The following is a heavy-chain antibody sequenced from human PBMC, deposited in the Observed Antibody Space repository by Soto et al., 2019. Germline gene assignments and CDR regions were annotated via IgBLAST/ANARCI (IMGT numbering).Heavy chain of an antibody. V-gene: IGHV4-31*03. D-gene: IGHD2-2*01. CDR2: IYYSGST. CDR1: GGSISSGGSY. Sequence: QVQLQESGPGLVKPSQTLSLHCTVSGGSISSGGSYWSWIRQHPGTGLEWIGYIYYSGSTSYHPSHKSRVPIAVVTSNYLFSLTLCSVTASDTAVYSCASVPRPWGPRTRVTFSA. J-gene: IGHJ5*02. CDR3: ASVPRP.